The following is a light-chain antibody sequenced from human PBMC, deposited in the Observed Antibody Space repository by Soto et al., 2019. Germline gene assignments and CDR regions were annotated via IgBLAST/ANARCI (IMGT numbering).Light chain of an antibody. V-gene: IGKV3-15*01. CDR3: QQYSKRPLT. J-gene: IGKJ4*01. Sequence: EIVMTQSPATLPVSPGARVTLSCRASQSVSSYLAWYQQKPGQAPRLLIYGASTGATGIPARFSGSGSGTEFILTISSLQSEDFAVYYCQQYSKRPLTFGGGTKVDIK. CDR2: GAS. CDR1: QSVSSY.